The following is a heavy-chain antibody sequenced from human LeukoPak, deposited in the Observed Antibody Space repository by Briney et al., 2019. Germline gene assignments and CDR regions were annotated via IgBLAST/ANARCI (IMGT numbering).Heavy chain of an antibody. D-gene: IGHD3-10*01. Sequence: GASVKVSCKASGGTFSSYAISWVRQAPGQGLEWMGRIIPILGIANYAQKFQGRVTITADKSTSTAYMELSSLRTEDTAVYYCARSTHYYGSGSYYNERNFDYWGQGTLVTVSS. CDR1: GGTFSSYA. CDR3: ARSTHYYGSGSYYNERNFDY. J-gene: IGHJ4*02. CDR2: IIPILGIA. V-gene: IGHV1-69*10.